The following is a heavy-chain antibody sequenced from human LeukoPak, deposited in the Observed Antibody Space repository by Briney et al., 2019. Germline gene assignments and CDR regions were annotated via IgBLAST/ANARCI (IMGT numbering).Heavy chain of an antibody. D-gene: IGHD5-12*01. CDR3: AKPFGGGYDLDY. V-gene: IGHV3-23*01. J-gene: IGHJ4*02. CDR2: ISASGGST. Sequence: PGGSLRLSCAASGFTFSSYAMSWVRQALGKGLEWVSSISASGGSTYYADSVKGRFAISRDNSKNTLYLQMNSLRAEDTAVYYCAKPFGGGYDLDYWGQGTLVTVSS. CDR1: GFTFSSYA.